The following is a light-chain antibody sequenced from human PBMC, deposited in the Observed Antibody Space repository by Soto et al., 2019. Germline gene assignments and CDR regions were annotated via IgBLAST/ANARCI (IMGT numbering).Light chain of an antibody. CDR3: QQSVDASYT. Sequence: DIHMTQSPPSLSASVGDRVSITYRASETIRSNYLNWYQQKPGKAPKLLVYASSILQGGVPSRFTGTGSGTDFTLTISSLQPDDFAIYYCQQSVDASYTFGQGTKLEI. J-gene: IGKJ2*01. CDR1: ETIRSNY. CDR2: ASS. V-gene: IGKV1-39*01.